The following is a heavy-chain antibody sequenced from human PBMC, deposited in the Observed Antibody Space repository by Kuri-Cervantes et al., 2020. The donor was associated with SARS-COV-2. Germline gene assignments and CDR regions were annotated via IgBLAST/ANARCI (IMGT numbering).Heavy chain of an antibody. V-gene: IGHV3-11*04. D-gene: IGHD4-17*01. J-gene: IGHJ4*02. CDR2: TTSSGSVI. CDR1: GFTFSDKY. Sequence: GESLKISCADSGFTFSDKYMNWIRQTPGKGLEWVSYTTSSGSVIYYADSVKGRFTISRDNAKNSLYLQMNSLRAEDTAVYYCARTTTVDDYWGQGTLVTVSS. CDR3: ARTTTVDDY.